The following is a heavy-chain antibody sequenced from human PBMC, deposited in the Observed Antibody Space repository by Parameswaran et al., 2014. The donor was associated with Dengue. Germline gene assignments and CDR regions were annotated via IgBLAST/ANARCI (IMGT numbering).Heavy chain of an antibody. CDR2: IYTSGST. J-gene: IGHJ6*03. D-gene: IGHD1-26*01. V-gene: IGHV4-61*02. Sequence: RWIRQPPGKGLEWIGRIYTSGSTNYNPSLKSRVTISVDTSKNQFSLKLSSVTAADTAVYYCARETWEPLSTGYYYMDVWGKGTTVTVSS. CDR3: ARETWEPLSTGYYYMDV.